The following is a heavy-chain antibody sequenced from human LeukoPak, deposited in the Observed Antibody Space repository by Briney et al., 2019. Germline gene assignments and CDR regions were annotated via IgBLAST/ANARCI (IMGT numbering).Heavy chain of an antibody. V-gene: IGHV4-4*02. J-gene: IGHJ6*02. D-gene: IGHD2-2*01. Sequence: SETLSLTCAVSGGSNSSSNWWSWDRQPPGRGLEWIGEIYHSGSTNYNPSLKSRVTISVDKSKNQFSLKLSSVTAADTAVYYCARVPAAAGYGMDVWGQGTTVTVSS. CDR2: IYHSGST. CDR1: GGSNSSSNW. CDR3: ARVPAAAGYGMDV.